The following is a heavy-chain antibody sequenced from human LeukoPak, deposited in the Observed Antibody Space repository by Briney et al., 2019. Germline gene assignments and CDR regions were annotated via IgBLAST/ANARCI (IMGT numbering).Heavy chain of an antibody. D-gene: IGHD6-19*01. CDR3: ARQGPAVAGTVVPHNWFDP. Sequence: SETLSLACTVSGGSIISNSYYWGWIRQPPGKGLEWLGSIYYTGSTYYNASLKSRVTISVDTSKNQFSLKLSSVTAADTAVYYCARQGPAVAGTVVPHNWFDPWGQGTLVTVSS. CDR1: GGSIISNSYY. J-gene: IGHJ5*02. CDR2: IYYTGST. V-gene: IGHV4-39*01.